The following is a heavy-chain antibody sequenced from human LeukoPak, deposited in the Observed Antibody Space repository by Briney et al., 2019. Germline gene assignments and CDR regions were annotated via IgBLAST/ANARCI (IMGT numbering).Heavy chain of an antibody. CDR3: AKAYCSSTSCYADY. V-gene: IGHV3-74*01. CDR1: GFTFSSYW. CDR2: INSDGSST. D-gene: IGHD2-2*01. J-gene: IGHJ4*02. Sequence: HPGGSLRLSCAASGFTFSSYWMHWVRQAPGKGLVWVSRINSDGSSTTYADSVKGRFTISRDNSKNTLYLQMNSLRAEDTAVYYCAKAYCSSTSCYADYWGQGTLVTVSS.